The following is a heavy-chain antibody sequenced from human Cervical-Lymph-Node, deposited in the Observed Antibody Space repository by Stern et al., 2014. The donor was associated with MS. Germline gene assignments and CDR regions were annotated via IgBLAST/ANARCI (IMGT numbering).Heavy chain of an antibody. Sequence: QVQLVQSGAEVKKPGASVKVSCKASGYTFTNYALYWVRQAPGQRLEWMGWIHTDNGNTKYSQKFQGRVTITRDTSASTAYMELSSLRSEDTAVYYCATGDWAVWGQGTMVTVSS. J-gene: IGHJ3*01. V-gene: IGHV1-3*04. CDR3: ATGDWAV. CDR2: IHTDNGNT. CDR1: GYTFTNYA. D-gene: IGHD2-21*02.